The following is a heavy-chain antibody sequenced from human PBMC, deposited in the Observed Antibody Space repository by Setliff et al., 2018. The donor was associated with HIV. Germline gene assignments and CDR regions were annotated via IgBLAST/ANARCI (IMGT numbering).Heavy chain of an antibody. V-gene: IGHV4-39*01. CDR3: ARIGSGWSVGWFDP. CDR2: MYYTGST. J-gene: IGHJ5*02. Sequence: PSETLSLTCTVSGGSTDSGSYYWAWIRQPPGKGLEWIGSMYYTGSTYYNPSLKSRVTISIDTSKNQFSLKLNSVTAADTAMYYCARIGSGWSVGWFDPWGQGTLVTVSS. CDR1: GGSTDSGSYY. D-gene: IGHD6-13*01.